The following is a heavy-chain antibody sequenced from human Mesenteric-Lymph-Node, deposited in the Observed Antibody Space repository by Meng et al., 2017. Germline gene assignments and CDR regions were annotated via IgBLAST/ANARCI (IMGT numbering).Heavy chain of an antibody. Sequence: EVPVLGFGGGLVQPGGSLRSSFAASGFPFSKIAMSWVRQAPGKGLEWASAIRGSDGKTYYPDSVKGRFTISRDNSNSMLYLQMDSLRADDTAVYYCVRGYQLLGYWGQGTLVTVSS. J-gene: IGHJ4*02. CDR3: VRGYQLLGY. CDR2: IRGSDGKT. CDR1: GFPFSKIA. D-gene: IGHD2-2*01. V-gene: IGHV3-23*01.